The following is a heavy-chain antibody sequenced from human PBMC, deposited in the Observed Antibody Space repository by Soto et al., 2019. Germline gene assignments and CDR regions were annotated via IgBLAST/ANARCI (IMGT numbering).Heavy chain of an antibody. J-gene: IGHJ4*02. CDR1: GGSVSSGSYY. CDR3: ARGLSVEHRLIFDY. CDR2: IYYSGST. V-gene: IGHV4-61*01. Sequence: SETLSLTCTVSGGSVSSGSYYWSWIRQPPGKGLEWIGYIYYSGSTNYNPSLKSRVTISVDTSKNQFSLKLSSVTAADTAVYYCARGLSVEHRLIFDYWGRGTLVTVSS. D-gene: IGHD6-25*01.